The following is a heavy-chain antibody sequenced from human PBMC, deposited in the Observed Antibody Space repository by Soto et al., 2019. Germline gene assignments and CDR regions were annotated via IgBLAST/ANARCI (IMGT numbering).Heavy chain of an antibody. CDR3: AKDTEEGASDWYYYFWSVPPPSRCMHV. J-gene: IGHJ6*04. D-gene: IGHD3-3*01. Sequence: GASVKVSCKASGYTFTSYDINWVRQAPGQGIEWMGWMNPNSGNTGYAQKFQGRVTMTRNTSISTAYMELSSLRSEDTAVYYCAKDTEEGASDWYYYFWSVPPPSRCMHVWCKATMVTVSS. CDR2: MNPNSGNT. V-gene: IGHV1-8*01. CDR1: GYTFTSYD.